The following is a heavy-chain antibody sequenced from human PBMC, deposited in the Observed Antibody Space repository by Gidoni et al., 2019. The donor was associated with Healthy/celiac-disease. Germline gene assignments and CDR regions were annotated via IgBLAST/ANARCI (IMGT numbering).Heavy chain of an antibody. CDR1: GYSISSGYY. CDR2: IYHSGST. CDR3: ARDPY. V-gene: IGHV4-38-2*02. Sequence: QVQLQESGPGLVKPSATLSLTCAVSGYSISSGYYWGLLRQPPGKGLEWIGSIYHSGSTYYNPSLKSRVTIAGDTSKNQFSLKLSSVTAADTAVYYCARDPYWGQGTLVTVSS. J-gene: IGHJ4*02.